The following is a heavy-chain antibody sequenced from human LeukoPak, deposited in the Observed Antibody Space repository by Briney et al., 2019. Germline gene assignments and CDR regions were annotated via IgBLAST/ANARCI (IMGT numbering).Heavy chain of an antibody. J-gene: IGHJ5*02. Sequence: PGGALRLSCPAYGFTFSNYNMNWVRQAPEKGLEWISFISGSSAYIYYADSVKGRFTISRDNAKNSLYLQMNSLRADDTAMYYCVRIPNSANFPNWFDPWGQGTLVTVSS. D-gene: IGHD2/OR15-2a*01. CDR2: ISGSSAYI. V-gene: IGHV3-21*01. CDR3: VRIPNSANFPNWFDP. CDR1: GFTFSNYN.